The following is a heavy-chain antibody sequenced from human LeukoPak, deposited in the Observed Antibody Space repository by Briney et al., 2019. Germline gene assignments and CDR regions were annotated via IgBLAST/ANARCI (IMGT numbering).Heavy chain of an antibody. J-gene: IGHJ4*02. Sequence: GGSLRLSCVASGFTFSSYWMSWVRQAPGKGLEWVANIKQQGSEKYYVDSVKGRFTISRDDATNSLYLQMNSLRVGDTAVYYCARDGIDYWGQGTLVTVSS. CDR2: IKQQGSEK. CDR1: GFTFSSYW. V-gene: IGHV3-7*05. CDR3: ARDGIDY. D-gene: IGHD1-26*01.